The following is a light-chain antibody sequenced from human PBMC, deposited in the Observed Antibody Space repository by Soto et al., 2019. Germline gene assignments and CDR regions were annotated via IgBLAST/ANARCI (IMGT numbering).Light chain of an antibody. CDR3: QQYGSSAYT. J-gene: IGKJ2*01. CDR2: GAS. V-gene: IGKV3-20*01. CDR1: QSVSSNF. Sequence: EIVLPQSPGTLSLSPGERATLSCRASQSVSSNFLAWYQQKPGQAPRLLIYGASSRATGIPDRFSGSGSGTDFTLTISRLEPEDFAVYDCQQYGSSAYTFGQGTKLEIK.